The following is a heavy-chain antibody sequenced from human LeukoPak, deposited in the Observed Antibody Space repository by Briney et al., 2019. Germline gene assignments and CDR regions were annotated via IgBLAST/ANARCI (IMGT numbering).Heavy chain of an antibody. CDR2: IYTSGST. J-gene: IGHJ3*02. Sequence: PSETLSLTCTVSGGSISSYYWSWIRQPAGKGLEWIGRIYTSGSTNYNPSLKSRVTMSVDTSKNQFSLKLSSVTAADTAVYYCARDARNRGATTDAFDIWGQGTMVTVSS. CDR1: GGSISSYY. V-gene: IGHV4-4*07. CDR3: ARDARNRGATTDAFDI.